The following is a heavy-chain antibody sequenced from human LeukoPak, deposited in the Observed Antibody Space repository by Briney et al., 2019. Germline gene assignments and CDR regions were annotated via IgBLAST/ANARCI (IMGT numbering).Heavy chain of an antibody. CDR3: ARRGYDSSGADKRPFDF. D-gene: IGHD3-22*01. CDR1: GGSVSSGSYY. Sequence: TSETLSLTCTVSGGSVSSGSYYWSWIRQPPGKGLEWIGYIYYSGSTNYNPSLKSRVTISVDTSKNQFSLKLSSVTAADTAVYYCARRGYDSSGADKRPFDFWGQGTLVTVSS. CDR2: IYYSGST. V-gene: IGHV4-61*01. J-gene: IGHJ4*02.